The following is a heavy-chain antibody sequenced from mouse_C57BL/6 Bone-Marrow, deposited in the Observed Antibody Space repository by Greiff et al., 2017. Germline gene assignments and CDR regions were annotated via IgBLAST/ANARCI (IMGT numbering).Heavy chain of an antibody. CDR2: FYPGSGSI. CDR1: GYTFTEYT. CDR3: ARHEHPTVGEARYFDV. J-gene: IGHJ1*03. D-gene: IGHD1-1*01. V-gene: IGHV1-62-2*01. Sequence: QVQLQQSGAELVKPGASVKLSCKASGYTFTEYTIHWVKQRSGQGLEWIGWFYPGSGSIKYNEKFKDKATLTADKSSSTAYMELSRLTSEDSAVYVCARHEHPTVGEARYFDVWGKGTRGTVSA.